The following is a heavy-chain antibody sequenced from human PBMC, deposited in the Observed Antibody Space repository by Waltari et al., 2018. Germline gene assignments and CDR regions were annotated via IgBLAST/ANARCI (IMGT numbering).Heavy chain of an antibody. V-gene: IGHV3-30-3*01. CDR2: ISYDGSNQ. J-gene: IGHJ4*02. CDR1: EFTFSSYA. CDR3: ARDAGFRDSIGYFDY. D-gene: IGHD3-10*01. Sequence: QVQLVESGGGVVQPGMSLRLSCAASEFTFSSYAMHWVRQAPGKGLEWVAVISYDGSNQDSADAVNGRFTFSRDSSRKTLYLQMNSLRTDDTAVYYCARDAGFRDSIGYFDYWGQGTLVTVSS.